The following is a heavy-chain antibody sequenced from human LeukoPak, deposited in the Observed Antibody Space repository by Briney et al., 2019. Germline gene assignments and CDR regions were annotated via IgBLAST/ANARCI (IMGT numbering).Heavy chain of an antibody. J-gene: IGHJ5*02. CDR3: VRQMIRFWFDP. D-gene: IGHD3-16*01. Sequence: GGSLRLSCAASGFTFDEYGMTWVRQVQGKGLEWVSSIKWNGGSIGYAESVKGRFTISRDNAKNSLFLQMNSLRAEDTAVYYCVRQMIRFWFDPWGQGTLVTVSS. CDR1: GFTFDEYG. CDR2: IKWNGGSI. V-gene: IGHV3-20*04.